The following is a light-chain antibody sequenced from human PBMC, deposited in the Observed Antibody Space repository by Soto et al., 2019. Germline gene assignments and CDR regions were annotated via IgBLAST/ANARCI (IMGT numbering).Light chain of an antibody. CDR2: DAS. V-gene: IGKV3-15*01. CDR1: QNVYNN. J-gene: IGKJ4*01. CDR3: QQCRNWPLT. Sequence: EIVMTQSPATLSVSPGEGATLSCKASQNVYNNLAWYQQRPGQPPRLLIYDASTRATGISARFSGSGYGTEFTHTISSLQSEDFAVYFCQQCRNWPLTFGGGTKV.